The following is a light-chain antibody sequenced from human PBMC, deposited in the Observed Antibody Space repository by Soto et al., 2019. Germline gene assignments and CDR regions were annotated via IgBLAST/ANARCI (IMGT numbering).Light chain of an antibody. V-gene: IGKV3-11*01. CDR3: QQRSNWPPYT. J-gene: IGKJ2*01. CDR1: QSVSSY. Sequence: EIVLTQSPATLSLSPGERATLSCRASQSVSSYLAWYQQKPGQAPRLLIYDASNRATGIPARFIGSGSGTDFTLTISSPEPEDFAVYYCQQRSNWPPYTFGQGTKLEIK. CDR2: DAS.